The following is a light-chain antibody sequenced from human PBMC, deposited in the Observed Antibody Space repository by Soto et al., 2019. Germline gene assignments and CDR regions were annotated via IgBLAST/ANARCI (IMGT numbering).Light chain of an antibody. Sequence: DIVLTQSPDSLAVSLGARATINCKSSQSVLFSSNNLNYLAWYQQKLGQPPKLLIYWASTRDSGVPDRFSGSGSGTNFTLIINSLQAEDVAVYYCQQHYSTPLTFGGGTNVEIK. CDR1: QSVLFSSNNLNY. CDR2: WAS. V-gene: IGKV4-1*01. J-gene: IGKJ4*01. CDR3: QQHYSTPLT.